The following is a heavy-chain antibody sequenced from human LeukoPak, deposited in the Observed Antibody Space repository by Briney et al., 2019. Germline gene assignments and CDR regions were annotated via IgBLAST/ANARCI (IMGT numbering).Heavy chain of an antibody. CDR1: GFTFNSHG. D-gene: IGHD3-22*01. V-gene: IGHV3-30*19. J-gene: IGHJ4*02. CDR3: ARRTYYYDSSGYDY. CDR2: ISYDGSNK. Sequence: PGRSLRLSCTASGFTFNSHGMHWVRQAPGKGLEWVAVISYDGSNKYYADSVKGRFTISRDNSKNTLYLQMNSLRAEDTAVYYCARRTYYYDSSGYDYWGQGTLVTVSS.